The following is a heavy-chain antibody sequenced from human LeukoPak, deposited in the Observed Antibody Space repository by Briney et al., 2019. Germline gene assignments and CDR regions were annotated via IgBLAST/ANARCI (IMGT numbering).Heavy chain of an antibody. V-gene: IGHV1-46*01. CDR1: GYTVTRYY. CDR2: INPSGGST. CDR3: ARDPAPNYYDSSGYYPFDY. Sequence: ASVKVSCKASGYTVTRYYMHWVRQAPGQGLEWMGIINPSGGSTSYAQKFQGRVTMTRDTSTSTVYMELSSLRSEDTAVYYCARDPAPNYYDSSGYYPFDYWGQGTLVTVSS. J-gene: IGHJ4*02. D-gene: IGHD3-22*01.